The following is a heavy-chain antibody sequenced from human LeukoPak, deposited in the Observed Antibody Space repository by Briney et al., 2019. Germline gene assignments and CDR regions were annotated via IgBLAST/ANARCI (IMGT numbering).Heavy chain of an antibody. CDR2: IIPIFGTA. J-gene: IGHJ5*02. V-gene: IGHV1-69*05. CDR3: ARGPSQREYNWFDP. CDR1: GYTFTSYD. Sequence: SVKVSCKASGYTFTSYDINWVRQAPGQGLEWMGGIIPIFGTANYAQKFQGRVTITTDESTSTAYMELSSLRSEDTAVYYCARGPSQREYNWFDPWGQGTLVTVSS.